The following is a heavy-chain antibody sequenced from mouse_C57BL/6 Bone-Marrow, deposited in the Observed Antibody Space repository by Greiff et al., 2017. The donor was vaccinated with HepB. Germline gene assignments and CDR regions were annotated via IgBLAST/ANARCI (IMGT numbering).Heavy chain of an antibody. J-gene: IGHJ1*03. CDR3: ARVRYGSRSSYWYFDV. D-gene: IGHD1-1*01. CDR1: GYSFTGYY. Sequence: EVQLQQSGPELVKPGASVKISCKASGYSFTGYYMNWVKQSPEKSLEWIGEINPSTGGTIYNQKFKAKATMTVDKTSSTAYMQLKSLTSEDSAVYYCARVRYGSRSSYWYFDVWGTGTTVTVSS. V-gene: IGHV1-42*01. CDR2: INPSTGGT.